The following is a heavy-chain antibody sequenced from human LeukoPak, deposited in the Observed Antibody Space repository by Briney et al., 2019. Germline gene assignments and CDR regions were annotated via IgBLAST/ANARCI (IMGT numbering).Heavy chain of an antibody. CDR1: GGSISSSSYY. D-gene: IGHD6-13*01. Sequence: SETLSLTCTVSGGSISSSSYYWGWIRQPPGKGLEWIGSIYYSGSTYYNPSLKSRVTISVDTSKNQFPLKLSSVTAADTAVYYCARLDSSSWSLYFDYWGQGTLVTVSS. J-gene: IGHJ4*02. V-gene: IGHV4-39*01. CDR3: ARLDSSSWSLYFDY. CDR2: IYYSGST.